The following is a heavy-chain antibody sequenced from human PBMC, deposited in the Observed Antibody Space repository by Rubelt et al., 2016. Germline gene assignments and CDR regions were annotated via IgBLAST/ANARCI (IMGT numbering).Heavy chain of an antibody. CDR1: GGSISSYY. J-gene: IGHJ6*03. CDR3: ARHLDRYYYYYMDG. Sequence: QVQLQESGPGLVKPSETLSLTCTVSGGSISSYYWRWIRQPPGKGLEWIGSIFYSGSHYYNPSLKSRATISVDTSKNQFSQKLNSVTAADMAVTYCARHLDRYYYYYMDGWGKGTTVTVSS. CDR2: IFYSGSH. V-gene: IGHV4-59*05. D-gene: IGHD3-3*02.